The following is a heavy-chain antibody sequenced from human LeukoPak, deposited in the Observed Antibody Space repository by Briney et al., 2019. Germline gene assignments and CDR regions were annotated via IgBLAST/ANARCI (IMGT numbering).Heavy chain of an antibody. V-gene: IGHV3-23*01. CDR2: ISGSGVNT. J-gene: IGHJ4*02. Sequence: PGGSLRLSCAASGFTFSNYAMSWVRQAPGEGLEWVSGISGSGVNTYYADSVKGRFTISRDNAKNSLYLQMNSLRVEDTAVYYCASWGGVTIFGVVFRYFDYWGQGTLVTVSS. CDR1: GFTFSNYA. D-gene: IGHD3-3*01. CDR3: ASWGGVTIFGVVFRYFDY.